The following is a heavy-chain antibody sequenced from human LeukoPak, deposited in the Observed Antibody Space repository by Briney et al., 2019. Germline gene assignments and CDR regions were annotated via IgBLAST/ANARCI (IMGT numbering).Heavy chain of an antibody. Sequence: GASVKVSCKASGYTFTSYGISWVRQAPGQGLEWMGRIIPIFDIADYAQKFRDRVTITADKSTSTAYMELRSLRSEDTAVYYCARDHREGMGATAFDYWGQGTLVTVSS. CDR2: IIPIFDIA. J-gene: IGHJ4*02. V-gene: IGHV1-69*04. CDR3: ARDHREGMGATAFDY. D-gene: IGHD1-26*01. CDR1: GYTFTSYG.